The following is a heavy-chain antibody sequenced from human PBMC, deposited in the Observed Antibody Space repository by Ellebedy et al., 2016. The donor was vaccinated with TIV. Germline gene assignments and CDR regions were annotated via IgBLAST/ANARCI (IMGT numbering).Heavy chain of an antibody. V-gene: IGHV3-7*05. CDR1: GFTFSSYW. CDR3: ANPDIVVVPAAIKDWFNP. CDR2: IKQDGSEK. D-gene: IGHD2-2*02. Sequence: GESLKISXAASGFTFSSYWMSWVRQAPGKGLEWVANIKQDGSEKYYVDSVKGRFTISRDNAKNSLYLQMNSLRAEDTAVYYCANPDIVVVPAAIKDWFNPWGQGTLVTVSS. J-gene: IGHJ5*02.